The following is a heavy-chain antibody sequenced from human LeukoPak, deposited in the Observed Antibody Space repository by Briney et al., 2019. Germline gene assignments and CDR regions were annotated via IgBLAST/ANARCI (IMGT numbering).Heavy chain of an antibody. CDR1: GDSFSSNSAA. CDR3: ARGPVVWYCSGGSCYGPGAFDI. J-gene: IGHJ3*02. CDR2: TYYRSKWYN. Sequence: QTLSLACAISGDSFSSNSAAWNWIRQSPSRGLEWLGRTYYRSKWYNDYAVSVKSRITINPDTSKNQFSLQLTSVTPEDTAVYYCARGPVVWYCSGGSCYGPGAFDIWGQGTMVTVSS. V-gene: IGHV6-1*01. D-gene: IGHD2-15*01.